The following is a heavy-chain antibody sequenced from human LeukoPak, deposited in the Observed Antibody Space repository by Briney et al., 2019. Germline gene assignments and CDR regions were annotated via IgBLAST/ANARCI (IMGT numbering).Heavy chain of an antibody. J-gene: IGHJ4*02. CDR2: ISSSSSYI. Sequence: PGGSLRLSCAASGFTFSSYSMNWVRQAPGKGLEWVSSISSSSSYIYYADSVKGRFTISRDNAKNSLYLQMNSLRAEDTAVYYCARDSGDTAMVPYYFDYWGQGTLVTVSS. CDR1: GFTFSSYS. V-gene: IGHV3-21*01. CDR3: ARDSGDTAMVPYYFDY. D-gene: IGHD5-18*01.